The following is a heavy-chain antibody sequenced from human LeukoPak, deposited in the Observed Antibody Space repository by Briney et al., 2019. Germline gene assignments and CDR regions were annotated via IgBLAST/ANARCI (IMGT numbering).Heavy chain of an antibody. J-gene: IGHJ6*04. CDR2: INHSGST. D-gene: IGHD5-18*01. CDR3: ARRSGYSYGYYYYGMDV. Sequence: SETLSLTCAVYGGSFSGYYWSWIRQPPGKGLEWIGEINHSGSTNYNPSLKSRVTISVDTSKNQFSLKLSSVTAADTAVYYCARRSGYSYGYYYYGMDVWGKGTTVTVSS. V-gene: IGHV4-34*01. CDR1: GGSFSGYY.